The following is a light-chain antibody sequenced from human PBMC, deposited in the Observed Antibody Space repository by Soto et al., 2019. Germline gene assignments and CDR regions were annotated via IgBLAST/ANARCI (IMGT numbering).Light chain of an antibody. Sequence: NFMLTQPHSVSESPGKTVTISCTRSSGSIASNYVQWYQQRPGSAPTTVIYEDNQRPSGVPDRFSGSIDSSSNSASLTISRLKTEDEADYCCQSYDSSNVVFGGGTKLTVL. V-gene: IGLV6-57*04. CDR3: QSYDSSNVV. CDR2: EDN. CDR1: SGSIASNY. J-gene: IGLJ2*01.